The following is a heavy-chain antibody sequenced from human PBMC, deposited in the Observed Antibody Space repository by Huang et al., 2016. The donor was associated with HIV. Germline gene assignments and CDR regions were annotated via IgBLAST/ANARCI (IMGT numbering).Heavy chain of an antibody. V-gene: IGHV5-51*01. J-gene: IGHJ6*02. Sequence: EVQLVQSGAEVKKPGESLKISCKGSGYRFRSNWIGWVRQMPGKGLEGMVIIDPGYSDTRDSPAFQGKVTISADKSINTAYLQWSSLKASDTAMYYCARLIGSPSFYYGLDVWGQGTTVTVSS. CDR1: GYRFRSNW. D-gene: IGHD3-10*01. CDR2: IDPGYSDT. CDR3: ARLIGSPSFYYGLDV.